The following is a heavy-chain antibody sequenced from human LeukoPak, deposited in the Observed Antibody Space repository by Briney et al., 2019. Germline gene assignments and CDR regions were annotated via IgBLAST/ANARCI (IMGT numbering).Heavy chain of an antibody. Sequence: GASVKVSCKASGYTFTCYYMHWVRQAPGQGLEWMGWINPNSGGTNYAQKFQGRVTMTRDTSISTAYMELSRLRSDDTAVYYCARDPAVTVYYYYMDVWGKGTTVTVSS. D-gene: IGHD2-21*02. CDR1: GYTFTCYY. V-gene: IGHV1-2*02. CDR2: INPNSGGT. CDR3: ARDPAVTVYYYYMDV. J-gene: IGHJ6*03.